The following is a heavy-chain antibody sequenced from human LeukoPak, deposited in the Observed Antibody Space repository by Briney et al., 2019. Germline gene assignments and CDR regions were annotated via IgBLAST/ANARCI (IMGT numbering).Heavy chain of an antibody. J-gene: IGHJ3*02. V-gene: IGHV1-8*01. CDR2: MSPNSGNT. Sequence: ASVKTSCKASGYTFTSYDINWVRQATGQGLEWMGWMSPNSGNTGYAQKFQGRVTMTRSTSISTAYVELSSLRSEDTAVYYCATASTVTTERGSVVRAFDIWGQGTMVTVSS. D-gene: IGHD4-17*01. CDR1: GYTFTSYD. CDR3: ATASTVTTERGSVVRAFDI.